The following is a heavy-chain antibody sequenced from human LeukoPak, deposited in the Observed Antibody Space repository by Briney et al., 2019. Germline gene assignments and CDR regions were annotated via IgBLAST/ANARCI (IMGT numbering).Heavy chain of an antibody. CDR1: GFTFSRFW. V-gene: IGHV3-7*04. Sequence: GGSLRLFCAASGFTFSRFWMSWVRQAPGKGLEWVANIKQDGSEKYYVDSVKGRFTISRDNVKNSLYLQMNSVIDSGTAVFYCARDGAYTDYDPDFDIWGQGTLVTVSS. D-gene: IGHD5-12*01. CDR3: ARDGAYTDYDPDFDI. J-gene: IGHJ4*02. CDR2: IKQDGSEK.